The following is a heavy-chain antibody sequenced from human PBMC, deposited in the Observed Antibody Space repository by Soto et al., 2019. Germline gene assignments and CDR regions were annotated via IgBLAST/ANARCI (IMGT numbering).Heavy chain of an antibody. J-gene: IGHJ4*02. CDR3: AREGVYSSGYIFFDY. D-gene: IGHD3-22*01. V-gene: IGHV1-3*01. CDR1: GYTFTSYA. Sequence: QVQLVQSGAEVKKPGASVKVSCKASGYTFTSYAMHWVRQAPGQRLEWMGWINAGNGNTKYSHKFQGRVTITRDTSASTAYMELSSLSSEDTAVYYCAREGVYSSGYIFFDYWGQGTLVTVSS. CDR2: INAGNGNT.